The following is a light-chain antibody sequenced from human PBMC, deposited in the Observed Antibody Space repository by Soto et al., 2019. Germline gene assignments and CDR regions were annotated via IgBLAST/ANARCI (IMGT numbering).Light chain of an antibody. CDR1: SSDVGGYSY. J-gene: IGLJ2*01. CDR2: EVN. Sequence: QSALTQPPSASGSPGQSVTISCTGASSDVGGYSYVSWYQQHPGKAPKLMIYEVNKRPSGVPDRFSGSKSGNTASLTVSGLQAEDEADYYCSSYTGSNNVVFGVGTKLTVL. CDR3: SSYTGSNNVV. V-gene: IGLV2-8*01.